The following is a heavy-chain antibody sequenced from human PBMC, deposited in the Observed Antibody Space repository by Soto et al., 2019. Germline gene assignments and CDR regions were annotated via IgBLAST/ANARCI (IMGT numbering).Heavy chain of an antibody. J-gene: IGHJ6*02. V-gene: IGHV3-30*18. CDR2: ISYDGSNK. CDR1: GFTFSSYG. Sequence: LRLSCAASGFTFSSYGMHWVRQAPGKGLEWVAVISYDGSNKYYADSVKGRFTISRDNSKNTLYLQMNSLRAEDTAVYYCAKPYSGSYSPYYYYYGMDVWGQGTTVTVSS. D-gene: IGHD1-26*01. CDR3: AKPYSGSYSPYYYYYGMDV.